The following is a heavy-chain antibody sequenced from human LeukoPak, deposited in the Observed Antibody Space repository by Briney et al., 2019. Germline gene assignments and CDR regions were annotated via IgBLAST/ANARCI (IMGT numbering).Heavy chain of an antibody. CDR3: ARNLGTVTPPSWYFDL. CDR1: GGTFSSYA. V-gene: IGHV1-69*04. CDR2: IIPTLDIA. D-gene: IGHD4-17*01. Sequence: GASVKVSCKASGGTFSSYAISWVRQAPGQGLGWMGRIIPTLDIANYAQKFQGRVTITADKSTSTAYMELSSLRSEDTAVYYCARNLGTVTPPSWYFDLWGRGTLVTVSS. J-gene: IGHJ2*01.